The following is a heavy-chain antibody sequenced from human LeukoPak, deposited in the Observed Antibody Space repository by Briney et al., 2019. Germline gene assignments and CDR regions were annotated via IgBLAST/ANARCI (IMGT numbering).Heavy chain of an antibody. CDR3: ARDLHIVGY. CDR1: GFTFSSYW. J-gene: IGHJ4*02. CDR2: IKQDGSEK. Sequence: TGGSLRLSCAASGFTFSSYWMTWVRQAAGKGLEWVANIKQDGSEKYYVASVKGRFTISRDNDKNSLFLQMNSLRVEDTAVYYCARDLHIVGYWGQGTLVTVSS. D-gene: IGHD2-21*01. V-gene: IGHV3-7*01.